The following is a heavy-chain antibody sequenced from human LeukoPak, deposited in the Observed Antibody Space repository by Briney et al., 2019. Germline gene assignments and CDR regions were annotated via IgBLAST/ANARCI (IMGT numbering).Heavy chain of an antibody. CDR3: ARERLPVHYYYGMDV. CDR2: INPNSGGT. V-gene: IGHV1-2*02. Sequence: GASVKVSCKASGYTFTGYYMHWVRQAPGQGLEWMGWINPNSGGTNYAQKFQGRVTMTRDTSNSTAYMELSRLRSDDTAVYYCARERLPVHYYYGMDVWGQGTTVTVSS. J-gene: IGHJ6*02. CDR1: GYTFTGYY.